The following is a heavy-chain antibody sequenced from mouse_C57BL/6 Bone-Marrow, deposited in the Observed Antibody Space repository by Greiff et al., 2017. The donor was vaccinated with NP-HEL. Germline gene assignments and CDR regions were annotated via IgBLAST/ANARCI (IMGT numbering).Heavy chain of an antibody. CDR1: GYTFTGYW. V-gene: IGHV1-9*01. J-gene: IGHJ4*01. CDR2: ILPGSGST. D-gene: IGHD1-1*01. Sequence: QVQLKESGAELMKPGASVKLSCKATGYTFTGYWIEWVKQRPGHGLEWIGEILPGSGSTNYNEKFKGKATFTADTSSNTAYMQLSSLTTEDSAIYYCARDYGSRRGYYYAMDYWGQGTSVTVSS. CDR3: ARDYGSRRGYYYAMDY.